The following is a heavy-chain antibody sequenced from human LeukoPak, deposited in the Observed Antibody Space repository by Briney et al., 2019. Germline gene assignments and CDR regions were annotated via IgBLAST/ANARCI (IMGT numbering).Heavy chain of an antibody. Sequence: GGSLRLSCAASGFTFSSYAMSWVRQAPGKGLEWVSAISGSGGSTYYSDSVKGRFTISRDNSKNTLYLQMNSLRAEDTAVYYCAKDTGVTTSYYWGQGTLVTVSS. V-gene: IGHV3-23*01. CDR1: GFTFSSYA. D-gene: IGHD4-11*01. CDR2: ISGSGGST. CDR3: AKDTGVTTSYY. J-gene: IGHJ4*02.